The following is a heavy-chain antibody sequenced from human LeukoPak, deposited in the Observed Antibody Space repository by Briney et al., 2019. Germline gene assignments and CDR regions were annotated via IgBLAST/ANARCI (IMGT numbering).Heavy chain of an antibody. Sequence: GGSLRLSCSASGFTFSDHAMHWVRQTPEKGLQYVSAISSNGGSTYYADSVKDRFTISRDNPKNTLFLQMGGLTTDDTAVYYCVKERFGGVSWCDPWGQGTLVTVSS. D-gene: IGHD3-16*01. CDR3: VKERFGGVSWCDP. V-gene: IGHV3-64D*06. J-gene: IGHJ5*02. CDR2: ISSNGGST. CDR1: GFTFSDHA.